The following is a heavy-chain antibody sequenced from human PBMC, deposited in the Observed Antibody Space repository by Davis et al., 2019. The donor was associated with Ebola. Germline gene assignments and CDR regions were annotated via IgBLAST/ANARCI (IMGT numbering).Heavy chain of an antibody. D-gene: IGHD3-3*01. CDR1: GFTFSSYW. J-gene: IGHJ6*02. CDR3: ARDEFFTSVFYYGMDV. V-gene: IGHV3-7*01. Sequence: GGSLRLSCAASGFTFSSYWMSWVRQAPGKGLEWVANIKQDGSEKYYVDSVKGRLTISRDNAKNSLYLQMNSLRAEDTAVYYCARDEFFTSVFYYGMDVWGQGTTVTVSS. CDR2: IKQDGSEK.